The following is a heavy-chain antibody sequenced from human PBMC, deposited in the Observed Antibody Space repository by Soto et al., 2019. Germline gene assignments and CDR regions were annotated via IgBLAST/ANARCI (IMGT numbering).Heavy chain of an antibody. J-gene: IGHJ5*02. CDR1: GYSFTTYW. CDR3: ARSGYSSGIGWFDP. D-gene: IGHD6-19*01. V-gene: IGHV5-51*01. Sequence: LGESLKISCKGSGYSFTTYWIGWVRQMPGKGLEWMGIIYPGDSDTRYSPSFQGQVTISADKSISTAYLQWSSLKASDSAMYYCARSGYSSGIGWFDPWGQGTLVTVSS. CDR2: IYPGDSDT.